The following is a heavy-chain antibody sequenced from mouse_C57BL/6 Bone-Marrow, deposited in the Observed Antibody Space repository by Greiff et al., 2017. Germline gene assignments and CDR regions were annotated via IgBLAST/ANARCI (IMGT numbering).Heavy chain of an antibody. CDR2: IYPRSGNT. D-gene: IGHD2-1*01. J-gene: IGHJ3*01. CDR1: GYTFTSYG. Sequence: QVQLQQPGAELARPGASVKLSCKASGYTFTSYGISWVKQRTGQGLEWIGEIYPRSGNTHYNEKFKGKATLTADKSSSTAYMELRSLTSEDSAVYFCARGGNYGAWFAYWGQGTLVTVSA. CDR3: ARGGNYGAWFAY. V-gene: IGHV1-81*01.